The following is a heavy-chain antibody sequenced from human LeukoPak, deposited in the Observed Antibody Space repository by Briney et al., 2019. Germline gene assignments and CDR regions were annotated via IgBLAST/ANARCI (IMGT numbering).Heavy chain of an antibody. CDR1: GGSITSGDYY. V-gene: IGHV4-30-4*01. Sequence: PSQTLSLTCTVSGGSITSGDYYWSWFRQPPGKGLEWIGYIYYSGGTYFNPSLKSRLTISVDTSKNQFSLKLSSVTAADTAVYYCARTGMTHFYYFDYWGQGTLVTVSS. CDR2: IYYSGGT. J-gene: IGHJ4*02. CDR3: ARTGMTHFYYFDY.